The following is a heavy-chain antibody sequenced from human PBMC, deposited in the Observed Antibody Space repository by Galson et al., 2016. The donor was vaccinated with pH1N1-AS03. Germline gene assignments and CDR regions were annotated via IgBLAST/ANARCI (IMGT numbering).Heavy chain of an antibody. CDR2: IKSGGGDT. J-gene: IGHJ4*02. Sequence: SLRLSCAASGFTFSNYWMHWVRQVPGRGLMWVSGIKSGGGDTRYADSVKGRFIISRDDAKNTLYLQMNSLRAEDTAVYYCAAGSPAPFDYWGQGTLFTVSS. CDR3: AAGSPAPFDY. CDR1: GFTFSNYW. V-gene: IGHV3-74*01.